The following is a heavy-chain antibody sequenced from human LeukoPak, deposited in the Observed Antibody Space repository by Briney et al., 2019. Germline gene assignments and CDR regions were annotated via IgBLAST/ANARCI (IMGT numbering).Heavy chain of an antibody. V-gene: IGHV3-30*02. J-gene: IGHJ4*02. D-gene: IGHD6-19*01. CDR1: GFTFSSYG. CDR3: AKDFIAVAGTIRHFDY. CDR2: IRYDGSNK. Sequence: GGSLRLSCAASGFTFSSYGMHWVRQAPGMGLEWVAFIRYDGSNKYYADSVKGRFTISRDNSKNTLYLQMNSLRAEDTAVYYCAKDFIAVAGTIRHFDYWGQGTLVTVSS.